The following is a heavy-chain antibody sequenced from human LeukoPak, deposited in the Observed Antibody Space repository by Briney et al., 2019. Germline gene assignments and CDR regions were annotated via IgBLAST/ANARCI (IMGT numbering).Heavy chain of an antibody. D-gene: IGHD3-3*01. Sequence: KXSCKASGYTFTGYYMHWVRQAPGQGLEWMGWINPNSGGTNYAQKFQGWVTMTRDTSISTAYMELSRLRSDDTAVYYCASLDFWSGQPFDYWGQGTLVTVSS. CDR1: GYTFTGYY. CDR2: INPNSGGT. CDR3: ASLDFWSGQPFDY. J-gene: IGHJ4*02. V-gene: IGHV1-2*04.